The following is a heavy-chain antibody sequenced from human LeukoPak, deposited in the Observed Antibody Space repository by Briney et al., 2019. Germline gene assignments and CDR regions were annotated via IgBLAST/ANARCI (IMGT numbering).Heavy chain of an antibody. CDR3: ARETIPAANDY. V-gene: IGHV4-59*11. D-gene: IGHD6-13*01. CDR2: ISYSGST. CDR1: GGSISTHY. Sequence: SETLSLTCTVSGGSISTHYWSWIRQPPGKGLEWIGYISYSGSTNYNPSLKSRVTTSLDTSKNQFSLKLSSVTAADTAVYFCARETIPAANDYWGQGILVTVSS. J-gene: IGHJ4*02.